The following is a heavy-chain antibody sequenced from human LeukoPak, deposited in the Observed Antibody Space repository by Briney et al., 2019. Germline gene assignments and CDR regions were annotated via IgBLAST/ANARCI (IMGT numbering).Heavy chain of an antibody. V-gene: IGHV4-59*01. CDR2: IYSSGST. D-gene: IGHD6-13*01. J-gene: IGHJ4*02. CDR1: DGSITSYY. CDR3: ARGYRSSWGYFDY. Sequence: PSETLSLTCTVSDGSITSYYWSWIRQPLGRGLEWIGYIYSSGSTNYNPSLKSRVTISVDTSKNQFSLKLSSVTAADTSVYYCARGYRSSWGYFDYWGQGTLVTVSS.